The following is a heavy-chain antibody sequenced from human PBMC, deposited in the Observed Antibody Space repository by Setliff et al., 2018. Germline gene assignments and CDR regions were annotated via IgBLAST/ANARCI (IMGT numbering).Heavy chain of an antibody. J-gene: IGHJ4*02. D-gene: IGHD1-26*01. Sequence: SETLSLTCTVSGDSISSGRSYWNWIRQPAGKGLEWIGHIYSSGSTNYNPSLQSRVTISSDTSKNQFSLKMSSVTAADTAVYYCARGDSSGNNYPVLDYWGQGILVTVSS. CDR3: ARGDSSGNNYPVLDY. CDR2: IYSSGST. V-gene: IGHV4-61*09. CDR1: GDSISSGRSY.